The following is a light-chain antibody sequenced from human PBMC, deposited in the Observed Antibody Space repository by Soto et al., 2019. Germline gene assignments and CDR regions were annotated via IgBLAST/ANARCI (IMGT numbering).Light chain of an antibody. CDR3: SEYRSGSTVG. CDR1: ISDVGGYNY. J-gene: IGLJ2*01. Sequence: QSALTQPASVSGSPGQSITISCTGTISDVGGYNYVSRYQQFSGKAPTLIIYEVTNRPSGISNRFSGSKSGETASLTISGLRAEDEADYYCSEYRSGSTVGFGGGTQLTVL. V-gene: IGLV2-14*01. CDR2: EVT.